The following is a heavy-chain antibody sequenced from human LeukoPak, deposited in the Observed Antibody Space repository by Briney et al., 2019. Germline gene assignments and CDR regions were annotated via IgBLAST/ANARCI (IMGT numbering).Heavy chain of an antibody. Sequence: SGTLSLTCAVYGGSFSGYYWSWIRQPPGKGLEWIGEINHSGSTNYNPSLKSRVTISVDTSKNQFSLKLSSVTAADTAVYYCASSSSSWLAKFDYWGQGTLVTVSS. D-gene: IGHD6-13*01. J-gene: IGHJ4*02. CDR1: GGSFSGYY. CDR3: ASSSSSWLAKFDY. CDR2: INHSGST. V-gene: IGHV4-34*01.